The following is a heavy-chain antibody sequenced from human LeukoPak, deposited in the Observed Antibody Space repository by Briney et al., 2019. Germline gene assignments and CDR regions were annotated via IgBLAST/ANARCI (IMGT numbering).Heavy chain of an antibody. Sequence: PGGSLRRSCAASGFTFSSDWMTWVRKAPGKGLEWVANIKQDGSEKYYVDSVKGRFTISRDNSLYLQMNSPTAEDSAVYFCVRERIYAGAMAIFDYWGRGTLVTVSS. CDR1: GFTFSSDW. V-gene: IGHV3-7*01. CDR3: VRERIYAGAMAIFDY. CDR2: IKQDGSEK. D-gene: IGHD5-24*01. J-gene: IGHJ4*02.